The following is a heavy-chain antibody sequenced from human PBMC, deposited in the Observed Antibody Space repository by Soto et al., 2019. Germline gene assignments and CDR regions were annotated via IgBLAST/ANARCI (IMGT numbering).Heavy chain of an antibody. Sequence: QVQLVESGGGVVQPGRSLRLSCAASGFTFSSYGMHWVRQAPGKGLEWVAVISYDGSNKYYADSVKGRFTISRDNSKNTLYLQMNSLRAEDTAVYYCAKDAIAAAGASVFGWYFDLWGRDTLVTVSS. J-gene: IGHJ2*01. CDR2: ISYDGSNK. CDR3: AKDAIAAAGASVFGWYFDL. V-gene: IGHV3-30*18. CDR1: GFTFSSYG. D-gene: IGHD6-13*01.